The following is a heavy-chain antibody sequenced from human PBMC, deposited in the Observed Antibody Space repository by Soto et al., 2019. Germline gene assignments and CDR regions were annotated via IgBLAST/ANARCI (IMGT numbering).Heavy chain of an antibody. CDR1: GGTFSSYA. Sequence: QVQLVQSGAEVKKPGSSVKVSCKASGGTFSSYAISWVRQAPGQGLEWMGGIIPIFGTANYAQKFQGRVTITADKSTSTAYMELSSLRSEYTAVYYCVRTALSQGIQLWLPFDYWGQGTLVTVSS. CDR2: IIPIFGTA. J-gene: IGHJ4*02. CDR3: VRTALSQGIQLWLPFDY. D-gene: IGHD5-18*01. V-gene: IGHV1-69*06.